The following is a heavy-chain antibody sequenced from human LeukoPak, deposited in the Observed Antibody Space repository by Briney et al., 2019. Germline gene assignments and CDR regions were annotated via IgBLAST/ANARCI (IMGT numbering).Heavy chain of an antibody. Sequence: SETLSLTCTVSGGSVSNNNYYWTWIRQPPGKGLEWIGYIYYSGTTNYNPSLKSRVTISIDTSKNQFSLNLISVTAADTAVYYCARRKAVRPDYYFEYWGQGTLVTVSS. CDR1: GGSVSNNNYY. CDR2: IYYSGTT. D-gene: IGHD6-6*01. CDR3: ARRKAVRPDYYFEY. J-gene: IGHJ4*02. V-gene: IGHV4-61*01.